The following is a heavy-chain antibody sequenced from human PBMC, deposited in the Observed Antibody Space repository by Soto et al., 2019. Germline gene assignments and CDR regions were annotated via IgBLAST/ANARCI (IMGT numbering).Heavy chain of an antibody. CDR3: ARRYGWLYFDY. CDR2: IFYSGST. D-gene: IGHD6-19*01. Sequence: SETLSLTCTVSGDSISSSNYFWGWIRQPPGKGLEWIGTIFYSGSTYYNPSLKSRVTISVDTSKNQFSLRLISLTAADTALYYCARRYGWLYFDYWGQGSLVTVSS. V-gene: IGHV4-39*01. CDR1: GDSISSSNYF. J-gene: IGHJ4*02.